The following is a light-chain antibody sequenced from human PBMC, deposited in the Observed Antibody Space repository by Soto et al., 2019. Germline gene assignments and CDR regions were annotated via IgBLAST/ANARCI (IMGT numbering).Light chain of an antibody. CDR1: QSVADN. J-gene: IGKJ5*01. CDR2: GAS. Sequence: EVVMTQSPATLSVSPGERVTLSCRSSQSVADNLAWFQQKPGQGPRLLIYGASTRATGIPARFSGSGSETDFTLTVSSLRSEDSAVYYCQQYNYWPITFGQGTRLAI. V-gene: IGKV3-15*01. CDR3: QQYNYWPIT.